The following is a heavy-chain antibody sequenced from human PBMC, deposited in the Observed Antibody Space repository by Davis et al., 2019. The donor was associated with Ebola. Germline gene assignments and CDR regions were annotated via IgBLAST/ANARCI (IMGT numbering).Heavy chain of an antibody. CDR1: GFTFSSYA. D-gene: IGHD6-13*01. Sequence: GESLKISCAASGFTFSSYAMSWVRQAPGKGLEWVSAISGSGGSTYYADSVKGRFTISRDDSKNTAYLQMNSLKTEDTAVYYCSAAGHVEYWGQGTLVTVSS. V-gene: IGHV3-23*01. CDR3: SAAGHVEY. J-gene: IGHJ4*02. CDR2: ISGSGGST.